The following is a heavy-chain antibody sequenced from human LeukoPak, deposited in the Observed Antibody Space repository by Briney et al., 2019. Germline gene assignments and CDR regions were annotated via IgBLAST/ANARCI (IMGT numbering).Heavy chain of an antibody. Sequence: GGSLRLSCAASGFTLSNYWMHWVRQVSGKGLVWVSRINSDGRSTSYADSVKGRFTISRDNSKNTLYLQMNSLRAEDTAVYYCAKRYSSSWNIDYWGQGTLVTVSS. J-gene: IGHJ4*02. CDR3: AKRYSSSWNIDY. CDR2: INSDGRST. V-gene: IGHV3-74*01. CDR1: GFTLSNYW. D-gene: IGHD6-13*01.